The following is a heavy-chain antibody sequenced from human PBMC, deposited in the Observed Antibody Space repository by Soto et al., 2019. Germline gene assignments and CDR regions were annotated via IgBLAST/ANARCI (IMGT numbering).Heavy chain of an antibody. CDR2: IKIKTDGGTT. Sequence: GGSLILSCAASGFTFSNAWMSWVRQSPGNGLEWVGRIKIKTDGGTTYYAAPVKGRFTISRDDSKNTLYLQMNSLNTAATAVYYGTTEFCVAATYCDCWGQGTRVAV. CDR1: GFTFSNAW. D-gene: IGHD2-15*01. V-gene: IGHV3-15*01. CDR3: TTEFCVAATYCDC. J-gene: IGHJ4*02.